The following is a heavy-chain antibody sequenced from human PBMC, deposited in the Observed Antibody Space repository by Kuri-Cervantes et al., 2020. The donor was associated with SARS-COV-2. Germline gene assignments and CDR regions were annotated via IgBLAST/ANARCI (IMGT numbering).Heavy chain of an antibody. V-gene: IGHV3-11*01. J-gene: IGHJ5*02. CDR1: GFTFSDYY. D-gene: IGHD3-3*01. CDR3: ARHSDYSSTLLRFLDPQWGFDP. CDR2: ISSSGSTI. Sequence: GGSLRLSCAASGFTFSDYYMSWIRQAPGKGLEWVSYISSSGSTIYYADSVKGRFTISRDNAKNSLYLQMNSLRAEDTAVYYCARHSDYSSTLLRFLDPQWGFDPWGQGTLVTVSS.